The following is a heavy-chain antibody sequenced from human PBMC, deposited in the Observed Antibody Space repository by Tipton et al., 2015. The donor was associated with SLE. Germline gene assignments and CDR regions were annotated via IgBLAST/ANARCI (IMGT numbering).Heavy chain of an antibody. J-gene: IGHJ6*03. Sequence: TLSLTCTVSGGSISSYYWSWIRQPPGKGLEWIGYIYYSGSSNYNPSLKSRVTISVDTSKNQFFLELRSVTAADTAVYYCTRGHFNSGTFPYYNYYYYMDVWGKGTAVTVSS. D-gene: IGHD3-10*01. CDR1: GGSISSYY. CDR3: TRGHFNSGTFPYYNYYYYMDV. V-gene: IGHV4-59*01. CDR2: IYYSGSS.